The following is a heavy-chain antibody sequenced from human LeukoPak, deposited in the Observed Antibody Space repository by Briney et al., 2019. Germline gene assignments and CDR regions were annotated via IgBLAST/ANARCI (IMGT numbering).Heavy chain of an antibody. V-gene: IGHV3-9*01. Sequence: GGSLRLSCAVPGFTFDDYAMHWVRQVPGKGLEWVSGINWNSDSIVYADSVKGRFTTSRDNAKNSLYLQMNSLRAEDTAFYYCAINGGGDSGYGNFDYWGQGTLVTVSS. J-gene: IGHJ4*02. CDR2: INWNSDSI. D-gene: IGHD5-12*01. CDR1: GFTFDDYA. CDR3: AINGGGDSGYGNFDY.